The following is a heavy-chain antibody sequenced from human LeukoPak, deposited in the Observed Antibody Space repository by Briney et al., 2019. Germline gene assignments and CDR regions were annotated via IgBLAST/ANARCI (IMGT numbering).Heavy chain of an antibody. CDR1: GFTFSSYG. Sequence: PGGSLRLSCAASGFTFSSYGMHWVRQAPGKRLEWVAVISYDGSNKYYADSVKGRFTISRDNSKNTLYLQMNSLRAEDTAVYYCAKSRDFIAVAGPFDYWGQGTLVTVSS. J-gene: IGHJ4*02. CDR2: ISYDGSNK. V-gene: IGHV3-30*18. D-gene: IGHD6-19*01. CDR3: AKSRDFIAVAGPFDY.